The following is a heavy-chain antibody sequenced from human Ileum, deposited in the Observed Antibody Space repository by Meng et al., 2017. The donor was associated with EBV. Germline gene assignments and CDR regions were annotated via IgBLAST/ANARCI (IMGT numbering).Heavy chain of an antibody. CDR2: MRNKTNGGTA. Sequence: EVELVDSGGGLVKPGGSLRYSFAGSGFTFTNAWMSWVSQAPGKGLEWVGRMRNKTNGGTADYSAPVKGRFSISRDDSKNTLYLQMNSLKIEDTAMYYCTTGKQWLVPWGQGTLVTVSS. V-gene: IGHV3-15*01. D-gene: IGHD6-19*01. CDR3: TTGKQWLVP. J-gene: IGHJ5*02. CDR1: GFTFTNAW.